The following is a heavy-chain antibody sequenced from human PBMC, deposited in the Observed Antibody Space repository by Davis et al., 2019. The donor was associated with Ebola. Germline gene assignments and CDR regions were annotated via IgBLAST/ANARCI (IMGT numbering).Heavy chain of an antibody. D-gene: IGHD6-6*01. CDR3: ARDPAARLPYYYGMDV. J-gene: IGHJ6*04. CDR2: IVVGSGNT. V-gene: IGHV1-58*02. CDR1: GFTFTSSA. Sequence: AASVKVSCKASGFTFTSSAMQWVRQARGQRLEWIGWIVVGSGNTNYAQKFQGRVTITADESTSTAYMELSSLRSEDTAVYYCARDPAARLPYYYGMDVWGKGTTVTVSS.